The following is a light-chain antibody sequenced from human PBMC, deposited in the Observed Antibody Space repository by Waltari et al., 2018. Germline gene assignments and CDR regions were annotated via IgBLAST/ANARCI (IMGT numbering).Light chain of an antibody. CDR2: GAF. J-gene: IGKJ1*01. CDR3: QQADSFPWT. V-gene: IGKV1-12*01. CDR1: QGISSS. Sequence: DIQMTQSPSCVSASVGDRVTLTCRAGQGISSSLAGYQQKPGTAPTPLIYGAFRLQSGVPLRFSGSGSGTDFTLTIASLQPEDFATYYCQQADSFPWTFGQGTKVDIK.